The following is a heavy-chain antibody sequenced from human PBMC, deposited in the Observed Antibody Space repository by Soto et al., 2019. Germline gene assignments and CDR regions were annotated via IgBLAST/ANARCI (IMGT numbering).Heavy chain of an antibody. V-gene: IGHV4-4*07. J-gene: IGHJ4*02. Sequence: QVQLQESGPGLVKPSETLSLTCTVSAGSITSYYWYWIRQPAGKGLEWIGRIYASGSTSTNYNPSLKRRVTMSVDTSKKQFSLKLTSVTAADTAMYYCARDDIGRVGGVHWGQGTLVTVSS. CDR2: IYASGSTST. CDR1: AGSITSYY. D-gene: IGHD5-12*01. CDR3: ARDDIGRVGGVH.